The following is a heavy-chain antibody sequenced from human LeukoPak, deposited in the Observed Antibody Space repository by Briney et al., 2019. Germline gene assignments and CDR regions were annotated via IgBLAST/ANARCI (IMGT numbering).Heavy chain of an antibody. J-gene: IGHJ3*02. D-gene: IGHD4-23*01. Sequence: SETLSLTCAVYGGSFSGYYWSWIRQPPGKGLEWIGEINHSGSTNYNPSLKSRVTISVDTSKNQFSLKLSSVTAADTAVYYCARGQDTVITSRDAFDIWGQGTMVTVSS. CDR2: INHSGST. V-gene: IGHV4-34*01. CDR3: ARGQDTVITSRDAFDI. CDR1: GGSFSGYY.